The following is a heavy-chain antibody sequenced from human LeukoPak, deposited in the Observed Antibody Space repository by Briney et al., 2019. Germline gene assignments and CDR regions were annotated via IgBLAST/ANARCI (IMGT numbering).Heavy chain of an antibody. D-gene: IGHD3-22*01. J-gene: IGHJ3*02. CDR2: ISGSGGST. CDR1: GFTFSSYA. Sequence: GGSLRLSCAASGFTFSSYAMSWVRQAPGKGLEWVSAISGSGGSTCYADSVKGRFTISRDNSKNTLYLQMNSLRAEDTAVYYCAKDLYNYYDSSGYYRGCFDIWGQGTMVTVSS. V-gene: IGHV3-23*01. CDR3: AKDLYNYYDSSGYYRGCFDI.